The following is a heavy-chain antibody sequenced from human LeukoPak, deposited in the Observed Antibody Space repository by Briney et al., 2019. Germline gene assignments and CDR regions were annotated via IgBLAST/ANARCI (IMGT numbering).Heavy chain of an antibody. V-gene: IGHV3-21*04. J-gene: IGHJ4*02. CDR1: GFAFSDYN. Sequence: GGSLRLSCTASGFAFSDYNVNWVRQAPGKGLEWVSSISSRSSYVHYADSVKGRFTVSRDNSKNTLYLQMNSLRAEDTAVYYCAREGASSSFGYWGQGTLVTVSS. CDR3: AREGASSSFGY. D-gene: IGHD6-13*01. CDR2: ISSRSSYV.